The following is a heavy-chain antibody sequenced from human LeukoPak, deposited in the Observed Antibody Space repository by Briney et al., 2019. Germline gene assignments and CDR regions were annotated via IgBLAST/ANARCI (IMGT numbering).Heavy chain of an antibody. D-gene: IGHD6-19*01. CDR2: INSDGSST. CDR1: GFTFSSYW. J-gene: IGHJ4*02. Sequence: GGSLRLSCAASGFTFSSYWMHWVRQAPGKGLVWVSRINSDGSSTSYADSVKGRFTISRDNAKNTLYLQMNSPRAEDTAVYYCARGSSGRPFYYFDYWGQGTLVTVSS. CDR3: ARGSSGRPFYYFDY. V-gene: IGHV3-74*01.